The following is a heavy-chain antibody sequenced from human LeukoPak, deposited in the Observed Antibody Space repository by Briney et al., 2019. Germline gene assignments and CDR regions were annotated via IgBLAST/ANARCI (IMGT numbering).Heavy chain of an antibody. CDR3: AKDRSIAVAGTADVDAFDI. CDR2: ISSSSSYI. D-gene: IGHD6-19*01. Sequence: KPGGSLRLSCAASGFTFSSYSMNWVRQAPGKGLEWVSSISSSSSYIYYADSVKGRFTISRDNAKNSLYLQMNSLRAEDTAVYYCAKDRSIAVAGTADVDAFDIWGQGTMVTVSS. CDR1: GFTFSSYS. J-gene: IGHJ3*02. V-gene: IGHV3-21*04.